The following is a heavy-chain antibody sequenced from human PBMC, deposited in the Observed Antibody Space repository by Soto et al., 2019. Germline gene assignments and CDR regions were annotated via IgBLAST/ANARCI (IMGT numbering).Heavy chain of an antibody. V-gene: IGHV4-34*01. CDR3: AREKPYNRSWYHDY. CDR2: INHSGST. Sequence: SETLSLTCAVYGGSFSGYYWSWIRQPPGKGLEWIGEINHSGSTNYNPSLKSRVTISVDTSKNQFSPKLSSVTAADTAVYYCAREKPYNRSWYHDYWGQGTLVTGSS. D-gene: IGHD6-13*01. CDR1: GGSFSGYY. J-gene: IGHJ4*01.